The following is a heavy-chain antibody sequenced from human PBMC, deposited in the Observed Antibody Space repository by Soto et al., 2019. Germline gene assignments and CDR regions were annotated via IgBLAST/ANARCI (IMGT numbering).Heavy chain of an antibody. CDR1: GFNVSSNY. Sequence: GGSLRLSCAASGFNVSSNYMTWVRQAPGKGLEWVSVIYSGGTTYYADSVKGRFIISRDNFKNTLYLQMNNLRAEDTALYYCVRGSGSLYYFRYRGQGTLVPVSS. CDR2: IYSGGTT. CDR3: VRGSGSLYYFRY. J-gene: IGHJ4*02. V-gene: IGHV3-53*01. D-gene: IGHD1-26*01.